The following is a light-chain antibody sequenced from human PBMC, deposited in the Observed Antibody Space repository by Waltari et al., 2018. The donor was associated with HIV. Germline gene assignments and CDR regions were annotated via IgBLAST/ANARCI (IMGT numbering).Light chain of an antibody. CDR3: LLSYSGTRPWV. V-gene: IGLV7-46*01. Sequence: QAVVTQEPSLTVSPGGTVTLTCGSSTGAVTSGHYPYWFQQKPGQAPRTLIFYTSNKHSWTPARFSGSLLGGKAALTRSGAQPEDEAEYYCLLSYSGTRPWVFGGGTKLTVL. CDR2: YTS. J-gene: IGLJ3*02. CDR1: TGAVTSGHY.